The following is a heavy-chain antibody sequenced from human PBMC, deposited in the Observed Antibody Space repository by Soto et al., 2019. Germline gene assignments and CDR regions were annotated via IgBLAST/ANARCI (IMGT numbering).Heavy chain of an antibody. CDR3: ARHTSASEYYYYGMDV. V-gene: IGHV1-69*01. D-gene: IGHD6-6*01. CDR1: GGTFSSNA. J-gene: IGHJ6*04. Sequence: VQLVQSGAEVKKPGSSVKVSCKASGGTFSSNAISWVRQAPGQGLEWMGGIIPVIGTPNYAQKLQGRVTITADESTGTAYMELNSLRSEDTAVYYCARHTSASEYYYYGMDVWGKWTTVTVSS. CDR2: IIPVIGTP.